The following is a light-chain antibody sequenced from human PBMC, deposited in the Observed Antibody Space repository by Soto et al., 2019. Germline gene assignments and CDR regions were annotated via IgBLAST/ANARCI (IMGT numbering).Light chain of an antibody. CDR3: QKRSNWAIT. CDR1: QSVSSY. V-gene: IGKV3-11*01. J-gene: IGKJ5*01. Sequence: ELVLTQSPATLSLSPGERATLSCRASQSVSSYLAWYQQKPGQAPRLLIYDASNRATGIPARFSGSGSGTDFTLTISSLEPEDFAVYYSQKRSNWAITFGQGTRLEIK. CDR2: DAS.